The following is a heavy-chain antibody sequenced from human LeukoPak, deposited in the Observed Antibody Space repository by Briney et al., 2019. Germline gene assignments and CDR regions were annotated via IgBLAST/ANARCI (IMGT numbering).Heavy chain of an antibody. CDR2: IWYDGSNK. V-gene: IGHV3-33*01. J-gene: IGHJ4*02. CDR3: ARDVDSSGWYGFDY. CDR1: GFTFSSYG. D-gene: IGHD6-19*01. Sequence: GGSLRLSCAASGFTFSSYGMHWVRQAPGKGLEWVAVIWYDGSNKYYADSVKGRFTISRDNSKNTLYLQMNSLRAEDTAVYYRARDVDSSGWYGFDYWGQGTLVTVSS.